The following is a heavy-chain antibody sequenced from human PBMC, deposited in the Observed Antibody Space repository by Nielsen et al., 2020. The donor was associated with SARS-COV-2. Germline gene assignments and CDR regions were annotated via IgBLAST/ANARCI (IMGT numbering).Heavy chain of an antibody. CDR3: AKGWSGYLSALYYYYYMDV. J-gene: IGHJ6*03. V-gene: IGHV3-23*01. CDR1: GFTFSSYA. CDR2: ISGSGGST. D-gene: IGHD3-3*01. Sequence: GESLKISCAASGFTFSSYAMSWVRQAPGKGLEWVSAISGSGGSTYYADSVKGRFTISRDNSKNTLYLQMNSLRAEDTAVYYCAKGWSGYLSALYYYYYMDVWGKGTTVTVSS.